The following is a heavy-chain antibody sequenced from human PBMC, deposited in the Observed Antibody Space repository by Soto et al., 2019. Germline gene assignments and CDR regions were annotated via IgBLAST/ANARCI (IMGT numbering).Heavy chain of an antibody. CDR3: VRTSLVVAAATREDY. Sequence: ELQLVESGGGLVQPGGSLRLSCAASGFTFSSDWMHWVRQAPGKGLVWVSRINSDGSSTSYADSVKGRFTISRDNAKNTLYLQMNNLRAEDTAVYYCVRTSLVVAAATREDYWGHGTLVTVSS. V-gene: IGHV3-74*01. CDR1: GFTFSSDW. J-gene: IGHJ4*01. D-gene: IGHD2-15*01. CDR2: INSDGSST.